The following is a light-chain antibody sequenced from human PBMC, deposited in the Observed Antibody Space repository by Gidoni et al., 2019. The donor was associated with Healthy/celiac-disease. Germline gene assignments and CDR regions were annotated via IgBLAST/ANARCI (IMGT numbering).Light chain of an antibody. CDR2: AAS. CDR1: QGISSY. J-gene: IGKJ4*01. V-gene: IGKV1-9*01. Sequence: DMQLTQSPSFLSASGGDRVTITCRASQGISSYLAWYQQKPGKAPKLLIYAASTLQSGVPSRFSGSGSGTEFSLTISSLQPEDFATYYCQPLNSYPLTFXGXTKVEIK. CDR3: QPLNSYPLT.